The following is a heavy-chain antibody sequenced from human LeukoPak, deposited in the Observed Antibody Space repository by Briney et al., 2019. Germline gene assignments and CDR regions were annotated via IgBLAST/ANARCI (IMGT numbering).Heavy chain of an antibody. J-gene: IGHJ3*02. Sequence: PGGSLRLSCVASGFIFSSHSMSWVRQASGKGLEWVANIKQDGSEKYYVDSVKGRFTISRDNAQNSLYLQMDSLRAEDTAVYYCARPSHTTYRTSSDIWGQGTVVTASS. CDR3: ARPSHTTYRTSSDI. D-gene: IGHD3-16*01. V-gene: IGHV3-7*04. CDR2: IKQDGSEK. CDR1: GFIFSSHS.